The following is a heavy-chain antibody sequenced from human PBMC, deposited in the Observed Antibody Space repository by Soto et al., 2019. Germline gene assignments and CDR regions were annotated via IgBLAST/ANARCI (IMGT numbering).Heavy chain of an antibody. CDR2: ISYDGSNK. J-gene: IGHJ4*02. V-gene: IGHV3-30-3*01. Sequence: GSLRLSCAASGFTFSSYAMHWVRQAPGKGLEWVAVISYDGSNKYYADSVKGRFTISRDNSKNTLYLQMNSLRAEDTAVYYCAREGEWQQLTRGYFDYWGQGTRGTVS. CDR3: AREGEWQQLTRGYFDY. D-gene: IGHD6-13*01. CDR1: GFTFSSYA.